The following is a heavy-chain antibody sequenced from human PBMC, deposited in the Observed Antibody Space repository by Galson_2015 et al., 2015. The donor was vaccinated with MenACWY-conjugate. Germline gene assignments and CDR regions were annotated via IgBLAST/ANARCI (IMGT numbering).Heavy chain of an antibody. V-gene: IGHV1-18*01. J-gene: IGHJ4*02. D-gene: IGHD3-10*01. CDR3: ARQGFFSDSGSYFGH. Sequence: SVKVSCKASDFTFATSGFIWVRHAPGQGLEWMGWIGTYSRKTNFPQKFQGRLTMTTDTSTSTVYMELRNLRSDDTAIYYCARQGFFSDSGSYFGHWGQGTQVTVAS. CDR2: IGTYSRKT. CDR1: DFTFATSG.